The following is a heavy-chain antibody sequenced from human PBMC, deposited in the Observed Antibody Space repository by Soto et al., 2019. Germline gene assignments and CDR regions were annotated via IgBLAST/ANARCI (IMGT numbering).Heavy chain of an antibody. CDR3: ARDWFGIAY. D-gene: IGHD3-16*01. J-gene: IGHJ4*02. V-gene: IGHV1-18*01. CDR1: GYTFTSYG. CDR2: INPYNGNT. Sequence: QVQLVQSGAEVKKPGASVKVSCKASGYTFTSYGISWVRQAPGQGLEWMGWINPYNGNTNYAQKLQGRVTMTTDTPTSTAYMELRSRRSDDTAADYWARDWFGIAYWGQGTLVTVSS.